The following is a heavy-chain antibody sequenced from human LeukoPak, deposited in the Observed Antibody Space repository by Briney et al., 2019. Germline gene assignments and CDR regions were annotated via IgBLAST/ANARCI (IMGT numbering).Heavy chain of an antibody. J-gene: IGHJ6*03. CDR3: ARDGGYCSSTSCYRGYYYYYMDV. V-gene: IGHV3-7*01. CDR2: IKQDGSEK. D-gene: IGHD2-2*02. CDR1: GFTFSSYW. Sequence: GGSLRLSCAASGFTFSSYWMSWVRQAPGKGLEWVANIKQDGSEKYYVDSVKGRFTISRDNAKNSLYLQMNSLRAEDTAVYYCARDGGYCSSTSCYRGYYYYYMDVWGKGTTVTVSS.